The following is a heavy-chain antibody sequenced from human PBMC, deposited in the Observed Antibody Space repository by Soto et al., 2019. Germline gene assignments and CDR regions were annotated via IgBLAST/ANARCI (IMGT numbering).Heavy chain of an antibody. D-gene: IGHD3-9*01. CDR1: GGSISRGEYY. CDR2: IYYSGST. V-gene: IGHV4-30-4*01. J-gene: IGHJ5*02. CDR3: ARRGNILTAYYNLWFDP. Sequence: SETLSLTCTVSGGSISRGEYYWSWIRQPPGKGLEWIGCIYYSGSTYFNPSLRSRVTISFDTSENQFSLRLTSVTAADTAVYYCARRGNILTAYYNLWFDPWGQGTLVTV.